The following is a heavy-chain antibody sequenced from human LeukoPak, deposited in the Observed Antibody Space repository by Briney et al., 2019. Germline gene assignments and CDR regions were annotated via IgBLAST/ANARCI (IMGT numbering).Heavy chain of an antibody. CDR3: ARDGGDGYNAYYFDY. CDR1: GYTFTDYY. CDR2: INPDSGGT. V-gene: IGHV1-2*02. Sequence: ASVKVSCKTSGYTFTDYYMHWVRQAPGQGLEWMGWINPDSGGTSYAQKFQGRVTMTRDTSISTAYMELSRLRFDDTAAYYCARDGGDGYNAYYFDYWGQGSLVTVSS. J-gene: IGHJ4*02. D-gene: IGHD5-24*01.